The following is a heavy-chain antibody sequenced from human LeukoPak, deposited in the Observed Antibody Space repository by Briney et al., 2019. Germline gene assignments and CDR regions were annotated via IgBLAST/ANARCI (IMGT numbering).Heavy chain of an antibody. J-gene: IGHJ5*02. Sequence: GASVKVSCKASGYTFTSYGISWVRQAPGQGLEWMGGIIPIFGTANYAQKFQGRVTITADKSTSTAYMELSSLRSEDTAVYYCALAPQKGVNWFDPWGQGTLVTVSS. CDR1: GYTFTSYG. V-gene: IGHV1-69*06. CDR3: ALAPQKGVNWFDP. D-gene: IGHD3-3*02. CDR2: IIPIFGTA.